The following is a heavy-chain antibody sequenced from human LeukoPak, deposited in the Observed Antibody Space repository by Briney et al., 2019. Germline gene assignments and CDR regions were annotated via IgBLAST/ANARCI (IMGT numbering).Heavy chain of an antibody. CDR3: ARRGGHQAWMAYYFDY. CDR2: INPSGGST. V-gene: IGHV1-46*01. CDR1: GYTFTSYY. Sequence: ASVKDSCKASGYTFTSYYMHWVRQAPGQGLEWMGIINPSGGSTSYAQKFQGRVTMTRDTSTSTVYMELSSLRSEDTAVYYCARRGGHQAWMAYYFDYWGQGTLVTVSS. D-gene: IGHD5-12*01. J-gene: IGHJ4*02.